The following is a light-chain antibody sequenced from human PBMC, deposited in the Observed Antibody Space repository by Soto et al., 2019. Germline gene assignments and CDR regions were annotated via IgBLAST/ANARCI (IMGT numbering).Light chain of an antibody. CDR2: AAS. V-gene: IGKV1-39*01. Sequence: DIHRTQSPSSLSASVGERVTITCRSSQSVSTYLNWYQQKPGQAPKLLIYAASTLQSGVPSRLSGRGSGTDLTLTISSLQPEDFATYHCQQTYSTPQTFGQGTKVDIK. CDR3: QQTYSTPQT. J-gene: IGKJ1*01. CDR1: QSVSTY.